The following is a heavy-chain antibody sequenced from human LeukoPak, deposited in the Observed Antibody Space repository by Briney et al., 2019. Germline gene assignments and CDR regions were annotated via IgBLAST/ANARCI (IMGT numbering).Heavy chain of an antibody. CDR2: IKSDGNIT. J-gene: IGHJ4*02. V-gene: IGHV3-74*01. CDR1: GFTFSNYW. Sequence: GGSLRLSCAASGFTFSNYWMYWVRQAPGKGLAWVSQIKSDGNITNYADSVKGRFTISRDNAKNTLFLQMNSLRAEDTAVYYCGRSGDFWSGSGVAYWGQGTLVTVSS. D-gene: IGHD3-3*01. CDR3: GRSGDFWSGSGVAY.